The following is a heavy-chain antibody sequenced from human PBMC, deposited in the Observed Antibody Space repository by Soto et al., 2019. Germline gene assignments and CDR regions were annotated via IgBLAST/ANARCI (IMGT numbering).Heavy chain of an antibody. CDR1: GYTFTGYY. Sequence: ASVKVSCKASGYTFTGYYMHWVRQAPGQGLEWMGWINPNSGGTNYAQKFQGWVTMTRDTSISTAYMELSRLRSDDTTVYYCAREPKDSGYGGQWDYYYGMDVWGQGTTVTVSS. J-gene: IGHJ6*02. D-gene: IGHD5-12*01. CDR3: AREPKDSGYGGQWDYYYGMDV. V-gene: IGHV1-2*04. CDR2: INPNSGGT.